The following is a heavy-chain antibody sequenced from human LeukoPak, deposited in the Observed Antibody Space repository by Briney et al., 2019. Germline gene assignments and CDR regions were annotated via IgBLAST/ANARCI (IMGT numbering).Heavy chain of an antibody. V-gene: IGHV1-24*01. J-gene: IGHJ6*02. D-gene: IGHD3-10*01. CDR2: FSPEEGET. CDR3: ATDITMVRGVNYYYYYGMDV. Sequence: ATVKLSCKVSGYTLTELSTHWVRRARGKGHEWMGGFSPEEGETIYAQKFQGRVTMTEDTSTDTAYMELSSLRSEDTAVYYCATDITMVRGVNYYYYYGMDVWGQGTTVTVSS. CDR1: GYTLTELS.